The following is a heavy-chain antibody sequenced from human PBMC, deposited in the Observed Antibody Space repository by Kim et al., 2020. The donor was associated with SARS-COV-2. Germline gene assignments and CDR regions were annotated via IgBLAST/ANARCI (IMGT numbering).Heavy chain of an antibody. V-gene: IGHV1-46*01. D-gene: IGHD3-22*01. CDR2: INPSGGST. CDR1: GYTFTSYY. CDR3: ARDGTLIYDSSGYSSWFDP. J-gene: IGHJ5*02. Sequence: ASVKVSCKASGYTFTSYYMHWVRQAPGQGLEWMGKINPSGGSTSYAQKFQGRVTMTRDTSTSTVYMELSSLRSEDTAVYYCARDGTLIYDSSGYSSWFDPWGQGTLVTVSS.